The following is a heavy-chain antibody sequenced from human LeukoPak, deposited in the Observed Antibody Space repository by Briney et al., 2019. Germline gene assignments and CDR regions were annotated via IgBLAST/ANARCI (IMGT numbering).Heavy chain of an antibody. D-gene: IGHD1-1*01. Sequence: PGRSLRLSCAASRFTFSRYAMNWVRPAHGKGMEWVSYISSSGSTIFYADSVKGRFTLSRGNAKNSLYLQMNSLRDEDTAVYYCARVVSVAWSERRPGYYYMDVWGKGTTVIVSS. CDR3: ARVVSVAWSERRPGYYYMDV. J-gene: IGHJ6*03. CDR1: RFTFSRYA. CDR2: ISSSGSTI. V-gene: IGHV3-48*03.